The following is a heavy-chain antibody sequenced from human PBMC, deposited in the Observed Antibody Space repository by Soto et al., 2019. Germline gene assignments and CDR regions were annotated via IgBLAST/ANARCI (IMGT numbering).Heavy chain of an antibody. CDR2: IYYSGST. CDR1: GGSISIGGYY. Sequence: TLSLTCAVSGGSISIGGYYWTWIRQHPGKGLEWIGHIYYSGSTYYNPALKSRVTISVDTSKNQFSLKLSSVTAADTAVYYCARGRTSSPTPGDYWGQGTLVTVSS. CDR3: ARGRTSSPTPGDY. V-gene: IGHV4-31*11. J-gene: IGHJ4*02. D-gene: IGHD2-2*01.